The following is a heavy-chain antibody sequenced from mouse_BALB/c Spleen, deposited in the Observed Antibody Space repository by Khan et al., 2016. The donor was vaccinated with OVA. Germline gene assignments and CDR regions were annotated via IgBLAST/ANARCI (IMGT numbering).Heavy chain of an antibody. Sequence: VQLQESGPGLVAPSQSLSITCTVSGFSLTGYGVNWVRQPPGKGLEWLGMIWGDGSTDSNSALKSRLSISKDNSKSQVFLKMNSLQTDDTARYYCARAYYANYREAMDYWGQGTSVTVSS. CDR3: ARAYYANYREAMDY. CDR1: GFSLTGYG. V-gene: IGHV2-6-7*01. CDR2: IWGDGST. D-gene: IGHD2-10*01. J-gene: IGHJ4*01.